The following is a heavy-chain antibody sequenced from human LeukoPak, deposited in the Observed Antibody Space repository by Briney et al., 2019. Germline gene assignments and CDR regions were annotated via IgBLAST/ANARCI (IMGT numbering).Heavy chain of an antibody. CDR2: IDDGGNT. CDR1: GGSFSDYF. CDR3: ARFSRITWGDWGDAFDI. V-gene: IGHV4-34*01. J-gene: IGHJ3*02. D-gene: IGHD2-21*02. Sequence: PSETLSLTCSVYGGSFSDYFWSCIRQSPGKGLEWIGEIDDGGNTNYNPSLISRVIVSMEKSKKQFSLVMRSVTAADTAVYYCARFSRITWGDWGDAFDIWGQGTTVIVSS.